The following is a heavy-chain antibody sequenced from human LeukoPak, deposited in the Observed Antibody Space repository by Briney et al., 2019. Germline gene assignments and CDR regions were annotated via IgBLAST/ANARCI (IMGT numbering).Heavy chain of an antibody. V-gene: IGHV1-69*13. J-gene: IGHJ4*02. CDR1: GYTFTSYD. Sequence: GASVKVSCKASGYTFTSYDINWVRHVPGQGLEWMGGIIPIFGTANYAQKFQGRVTITADESTSTAYMELSSLRSEDTAVYYCARLCWGNQLAGFDSWGQGTLVTVSS. D-gene: IGHD2-2*01. CDR3: ARLCWGNQLAGFDS. CDR2: IIPIFGTA.